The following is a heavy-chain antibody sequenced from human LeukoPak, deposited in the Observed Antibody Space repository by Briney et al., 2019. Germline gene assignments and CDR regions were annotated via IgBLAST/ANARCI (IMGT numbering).Heavy chain of an antibody. CDR3: ARGYSSGWYYFDY. CDR2: ISSNGGST. CDR1: GFTFSSYA. D-gene: IGHD6-19*01. Sequence: GGSLRLSCAASGFTFSSYAMHWVRQAPGKGLEYVSAISSNGGSTYHANSVKGRFTISRDNSKNTLYLQMGSLRAEDMAVYYCARGYSSGWYYFDYWGQGTLVTVSS. V-gene: IGHV3-64*01. J-gene: IGHJ4*02.